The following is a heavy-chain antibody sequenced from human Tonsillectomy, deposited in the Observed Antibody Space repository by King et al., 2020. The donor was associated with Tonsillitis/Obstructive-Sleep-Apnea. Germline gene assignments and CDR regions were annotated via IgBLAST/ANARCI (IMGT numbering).Heavy chain of an antibody. CDR3: AREPSDLSAFYI. Sequence: QLQESGPGLVKPSETLSLTCTVSGGSITTYYWNWIRQPPGKGLEWIGFIYFTGSTNYNPSLKSRVTISVDTSKNQFSLKMSSVTAADTAVYYCAREPSDLSAFYIWGQGTMFTVS. V-gene: IGHV4-59*01. CDR1: GGSITTYY. CDR2: IYFTGST. J-gene: IGHJ3*02.